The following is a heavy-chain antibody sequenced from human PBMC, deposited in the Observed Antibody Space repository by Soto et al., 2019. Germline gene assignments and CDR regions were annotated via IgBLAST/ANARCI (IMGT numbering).Heavy chain of an antibody. D-gene: IGHD2-2*01. Sequence: QVYLVESGGGVVQPGRSLRLSCAASGFPFSTYAMHWVRQAPGKGLEWVAGVWYDGTDKNYADSVKGRFTISRDNSKSTLYLQMDHLRVEDTGVYHCARTDCSSSDCPRDLVGAVTMDYWGQGTPVTVSS. CDR1: GFPFSTYA. V-gene: IGHV3-33*01. CDR2: VWYDGTDK. CDR3: ARTDCSSSDCPRDLVGAVTMDY. J-gene: IGHJ4*02.